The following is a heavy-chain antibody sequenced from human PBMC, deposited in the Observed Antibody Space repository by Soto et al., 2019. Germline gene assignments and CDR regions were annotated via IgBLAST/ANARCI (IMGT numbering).Heavy chain of an antibody. Sequence: EVQLVESGGGLVQPGGSLKLACLASGFPLSDSAIHWVRKASGKGLEWVGRIRSKTNNYATTYGAPVRGRFTLSRDDSKNTAYLQMNTLVSEGAAVYYCTRHAGGQVEHTFYNTVVDVWGRETTV. CDR2: IRSKTNNYAT. CDR1: GFPLSDSA. V-gene: IGHV3-73*01. CDR3: TRHAGGQVEHTFYNTVVDV. J-gene: IGHJ6*03. D-gene: IGHD2-15*01.